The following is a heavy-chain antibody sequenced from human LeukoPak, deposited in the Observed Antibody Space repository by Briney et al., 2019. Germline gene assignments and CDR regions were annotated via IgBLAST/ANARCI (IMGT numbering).Heavy chain of an antibody. J-gene: IGHJ4*02. CDR2: INHSGGT. CDR1: GGSFSGYY. V-gene: IGHV4-34*01. Sequence: SETLSLTCAVYGGSFSGYYWSWIRQPPGKGLEWIGEINHSGGTNYNPSLKSRVTISVDTSKNQFSLKLSSVTAADTAVYYCASGYGYRGPVRYWGQGTLVTVSS. D-gene: IGHD3-16*02. CDR3: ASGYGYRGPVRY.